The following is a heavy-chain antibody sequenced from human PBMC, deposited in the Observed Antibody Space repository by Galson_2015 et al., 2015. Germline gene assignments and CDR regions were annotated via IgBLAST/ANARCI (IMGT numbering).Heavy chain of an antibody. V-gene: IGHV4-4*02. J-gene: IGHJ4*02. Sequence: SETLSLTCAVSGGSISGTDWWSWVRQPPGKGLEWIGEISHSGTTNYNPSLKSRVTMSVDKSTNQFSLKVNSVTAADTALYYCATIAVAGTDVDSWGQGTLVTVSS. CDR3: ATIAVAGTDVDS. CDR1: GGSISGTDW. CDR2: ISHSGTT. D-gene: IGHD6-19*01.